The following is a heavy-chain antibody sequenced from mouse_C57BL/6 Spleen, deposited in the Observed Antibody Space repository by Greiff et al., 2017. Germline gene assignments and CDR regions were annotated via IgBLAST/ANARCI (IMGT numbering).Heavy chain of an antibody. J-gene: IGHJ2*01. CDR3: ARSGNYYGSSYYFDY. CDR1: GYTFTNYW. V-gene: IGHV1-63*01. CDR2: IYPGGGYT. Sequence: QVQLQQSGAELVRPGTSVKMSCKASGYTFTNYWIGWAKQRPGHGLEWIGDIYPGGGYTNYNEKFKGKATLTADKSSSTAYMQFSSLTSEDSAIYYWARSGNYYGSSYYFDYWGQGTTLTVSS. D-gene: IGHD1-1*01.